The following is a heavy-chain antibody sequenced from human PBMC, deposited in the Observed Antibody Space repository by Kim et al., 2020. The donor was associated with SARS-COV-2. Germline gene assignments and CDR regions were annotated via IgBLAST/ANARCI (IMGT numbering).Heavy chain of an antibody. D-gene: IGHD2-2*01. Sequence: QKYQGRVTMTRDTSPSTVYMELSSLRSEDTAVYYCARDLVVVPAASGFDYWGQGTLVTVSS. J-gene: IGHJ4*02. CDR3: ARDLVVVPAASGFDY. V-gene: IGHV1-46*01.